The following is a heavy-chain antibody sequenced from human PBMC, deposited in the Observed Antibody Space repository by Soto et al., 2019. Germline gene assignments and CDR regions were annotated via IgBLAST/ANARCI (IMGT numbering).Heavy chain of an antibody. J-gene: IGHJ6*02. Sequence: QITLKESGPPLVKPTQTLTLTCTFSGFSLSTSGVGVGWIRQPPGKALEWLALIYWDDDKRYSPSLKRRLTIXKXXSKNQVVLTITNMDPVDTATYYCAHTLPPWGGMDVWGQGTTVTVSS. D-gene: IGHD7-27*01. V-gene: IGHV2-5*02. CDR2: IYWDDDK. CDR1: GFSLSTSGVG. CDR3: AHTLPPWGGMDV.